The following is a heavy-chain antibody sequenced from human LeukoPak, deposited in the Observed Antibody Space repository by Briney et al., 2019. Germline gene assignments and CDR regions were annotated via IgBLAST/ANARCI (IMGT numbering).Heavy chain of an antibody. CDR2: ISGSGAST. CDR1: GFTFSTSA. V-gene: IGHV3-23*01. CDR3: AKGVSGYVPGY. Sequence: GRSLRLSCAASGFTFSTSAMSWVRRAPGKGLEWVSAISGSGASTYYADSVKGRFTISRDNSKNTLYLQINSLRAEDTAVYHCAKGVSGYVPGYWGQGTLVTVSS. J-gene: IGHJ4*02. D-gene: IGHD6-25*01.